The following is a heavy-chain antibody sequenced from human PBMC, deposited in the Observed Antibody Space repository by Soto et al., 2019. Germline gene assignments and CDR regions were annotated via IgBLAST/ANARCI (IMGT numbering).Heavy chain of an antibody. CDR1: GFTFTSSA. CDR2: IVVGSGNT. CDR3: ARVDLYFNVLTNDYPRAWFDP. V-gene: IGHV1-58*01. D-gene: IGHD3-9*01. J-gene: IGHJ5*02. Sequence: SVKVSCKASGFTFTSSAVQWVRQARGQRLEWIGWIVVGSGNTNYAQKFQERVTITRDMSTSTAYMELRTLRSDDTAVYYCARVDLYFNVLTNDYPRAWFDPWGRGTLVTVSS.